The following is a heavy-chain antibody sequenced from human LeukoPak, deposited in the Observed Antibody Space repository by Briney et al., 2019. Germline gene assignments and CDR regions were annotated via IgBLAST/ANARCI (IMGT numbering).Heavy chain of an antibody. CDR3: ARGAPGGLTIFVPYFFDN. CDR2: LNWNGGST. D-gene: IGHD3-3*01. Sequence: GGSLRLSCAASGFTFSSYEMNWVRQAPGKGLEWVSGLNWNGGSTGYADSVKGRFTISRDNAKNSLYLHMDSLRAEDTAFYYCARGAPGGLTIFVPYFFDNWGQGTLLTVSS. CDR1: GFTFSSYE. V-gene: IGHV3-20*04. J-gene: IGHJ4*02.